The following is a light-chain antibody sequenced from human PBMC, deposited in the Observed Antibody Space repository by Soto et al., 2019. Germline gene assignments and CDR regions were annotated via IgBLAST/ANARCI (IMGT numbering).Light chain of an antibody. V-gene: IGKV3-15*01. CDR1: QSVSSK. J-gene: IGKJ1*01. CDR2: GAS. CDR3: QQYDDWPLT. Sequence: EIVMTQSPATLSVSPGETATLSCRASQSVSSKLAWYQHKPGQAPRLLIYGASARATGIPARFSGSGSGTEFTLTISSPQSEDFAVYYCQQYDDWPLTFGQGTKVEIK.